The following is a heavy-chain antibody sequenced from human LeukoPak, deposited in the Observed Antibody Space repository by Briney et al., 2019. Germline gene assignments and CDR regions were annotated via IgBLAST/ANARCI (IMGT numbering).Heavy chain of an antibody. CDR1: GGSISSYY. D-gene: IGHD3-22*01. Sequence: PSETLSLTCTVSGGSISSYYWSWIRQPAGKGLEWIGRIYTSGSTNYNPSLKSRVTISVDTSKNQFSLKLSSVTAADTAVYYCARHFYYDSSGYYAGCFDYWGQGTLVTVSS. CDR2: IYTSGST. J-gene: IGHJ4*02. CDR3: ARHFYYDSSGYYAGCFDY. V-gene: IGHV4-4*07.